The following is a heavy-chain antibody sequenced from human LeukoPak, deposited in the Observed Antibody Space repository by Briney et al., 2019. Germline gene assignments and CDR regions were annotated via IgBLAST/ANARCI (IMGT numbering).Heavy chain of an antibody. CDR1: GASISSGTYY. V-gene: IGHV4-30-2*03. D-gene: IGHD2-2*01. CDR2: IYYSGST. J-gene: IGHJ4*02. CDR3: ASHCSSTSCQALDY. Sequence: PSQTLSLTCSVSGASISSGTYYWSWIRQPAGKGLEWIGSIYYSGSTYYNPSLKSRVTISVDTSKNQFSLKLSSVTAAGTAVYYCASHCSSTSCQALDYWGQGTLVTVSS.